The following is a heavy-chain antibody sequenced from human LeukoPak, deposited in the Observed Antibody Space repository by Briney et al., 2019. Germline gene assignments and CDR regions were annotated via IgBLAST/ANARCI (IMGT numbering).Heavy chain of an antibody. V-gene: IGHV3-53*01. CDR2: IFPDGRT. CDR1: GLTVNDNY. J-gene: IGHJ4*02. D-gene: IGHD4-17*01. Sequence: GGSLRLSCTMSGLTVNDNYMSWVRQSPGKGPEWVSVIFPDGRTYQADSVKGRFTISRDRPKNTLFLQMNSLRADDTALYHCARANPVYGDFDYWGQGILVTVSS. CDR3: ARANPVYGDFDY.